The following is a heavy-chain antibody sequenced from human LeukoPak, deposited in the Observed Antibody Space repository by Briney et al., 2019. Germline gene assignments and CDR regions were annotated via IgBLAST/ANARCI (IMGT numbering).Heavy chain of an antibody. J-gene: IGHJ3*02. Sequence: SQTLSLTCAISGDSVSSNSAAWNWVRQSPSRGLEWLGRTYYRSEWYNDYAVSVKSRITLNPDTSKNQFSLQLNSVTPEDTAVYYCARGDISGYYAFDIWGQGTMVTVSS. CDR3: ARGDISGYYAFDI. CDR2: TYYRSEWYN. D-gene: IGHD3-22*01. V-gene: IGHV6-1*01. CDR1: GDSVSSNSAA.